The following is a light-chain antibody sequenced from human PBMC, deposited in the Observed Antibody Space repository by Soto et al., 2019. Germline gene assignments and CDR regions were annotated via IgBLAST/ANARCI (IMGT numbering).Light chain of an antibody. CDR3: MQALQTGT. CDR1: QSLLHSNGYNY. Sequence: DIVMTQSPLSLPVTPGEPASISCRSSQSLLHSNGYNYLDWYLQKPGQSPQLLIYLGSNRASGVPDRFSGSGSGTDFTLKISRVEAEDVGDYYCMQALQTGTFGQGTKVEIK. V-gene: IGKV2-28*01. J-gene: IGKJ1*01. CDR2: LGS.